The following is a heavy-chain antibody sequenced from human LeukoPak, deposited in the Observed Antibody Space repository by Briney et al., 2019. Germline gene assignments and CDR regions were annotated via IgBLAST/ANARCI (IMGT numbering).Heavy chain of an antibody. V-gene: IGHV1-18*01. CDR2: ISAYNGNT. CDR1: GYTFTSYG. Sequence: GASAKVSCKASGYTFTSYGISWVRQAPGQGLEWMGWISAYNGNTNYAQKLQGRVTMTTDTSTSTAYMELRSLRSDDTAVYYCARDLSIAAAGTINEVVWFGPWGQGTLVTVSS. D-gene: IGHD6-13*01. CDR3: ARDLSIAAAGTINEVVWFGP. J-gene: IGHJ5*02.